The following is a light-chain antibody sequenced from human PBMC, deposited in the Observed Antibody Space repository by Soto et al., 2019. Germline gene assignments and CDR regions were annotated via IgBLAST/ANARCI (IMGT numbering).Light chain of an antibody. Sequence: EMVMTQSPATLSVSPGERVTLSCRASESVHSNLAWYQQKPGQGPSLLIYYASTRVTGVPDSFSGSGSGKEFTLTISSLQYEDFGVYYCQHYSNLPPTFGPGTKVELK. CDR2: YAS. V-gene: IGKV3-15*01. J-gene: IGKJ3*01. CDR1: ESVHSN. CDR3: QHYSNLPPT.